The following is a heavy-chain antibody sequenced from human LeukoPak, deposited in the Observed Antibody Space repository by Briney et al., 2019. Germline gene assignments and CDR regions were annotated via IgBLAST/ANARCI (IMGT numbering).Heavy chain of an antibody. Sequence: GGSLRLSCAASGFTFSSYAMSWVRQAPGKGLEWVSAISGSGGSTYYADSVKGRFTISIDNSKNTLYLQMNSLRAEDTAVYYCAKDWGQYWYFDLWGRGTLVTVSS. V-gene: IGHV3-23*01. J-gene: IGHJ2*01. CDR1: GFTFSSYA. CDR2: ISGSGGST. CDR3: AKDWGQYWYFDL. D-gene: IGHD3-16*01.